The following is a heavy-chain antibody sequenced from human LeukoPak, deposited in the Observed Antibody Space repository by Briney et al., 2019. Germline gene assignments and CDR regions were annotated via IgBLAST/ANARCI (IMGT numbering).Heavy chain of an antibody. J-gene: IGHJ4*02. V-gene: IGHV4-34*01. Sequence: SETLSLTCAVYDGSFTGYFWNWIRQSPGKGLEGSGEINHRGSTNYNPSLKSRLTISVDTSKNQFSLRLTSVPAADTGVYFCARAPTTVMTVPWYFDTWGQGTLVTVSS. D-gene: IGHD4-11*01. CDR2: INHRGST. CDR1: DGSFTGYF. CDR3: ARAPTTVMTVPWYFDT.